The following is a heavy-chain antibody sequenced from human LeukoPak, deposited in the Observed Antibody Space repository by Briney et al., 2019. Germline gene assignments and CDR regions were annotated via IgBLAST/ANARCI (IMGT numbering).Heavy chain of an antibody. V-gene: IGHV4-59*01. J-gene: IGHJ4*02. CDR1: GGSISSYY. Sequence: SETLSLTCTVSGGSISSYYWSWIRQPPGKGLEWIGYISYSGSTNYDPSLKSRVTISVDTSKNQFSLKLSSVTAADTAVYYCARYVWGSYPTFEDYWGQGTLVTVSS. D-gene: IGHD3-16*02. CDR2: ISYSGST. CDR3: ARYVWGSYPTFEDY.